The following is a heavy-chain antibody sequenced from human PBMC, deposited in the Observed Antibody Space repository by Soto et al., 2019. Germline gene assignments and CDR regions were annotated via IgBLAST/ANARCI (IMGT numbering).Heavy chain of an antibody. CDR3: AKAPMVRGVYFDY. CDR2: IRWNSGSI. V-gene: IGHV3-9*01. D-gene: IGHD3-10*01. J-gene: IGHJ4*02. Sequence: EVQLVESGGGLVQPGRSLRLSCAASGFTFDDYAMHWVRQAPGKGLEWVSGIRWNSGSIGYADSVKGRFTISRDNAKNSLYLQMNSLRAEDTALYYCAKAPMVRGVYFDYWGQGTLVTVSS. CDR1: GFTFDDYA.